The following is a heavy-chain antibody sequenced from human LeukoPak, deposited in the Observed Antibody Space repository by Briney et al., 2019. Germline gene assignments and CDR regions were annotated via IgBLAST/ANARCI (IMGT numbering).Heavy chain of an antibody. V-gene: IGHV4-39*07. CDR1: GASISSSTYH. Sequence: PSQTLSLTCNVSGASISSSTYHWGWIRQPPGKGLEWIASIYYRGRTYYNPSLKSRVTISVDTSKNQFSLKLSSVTAADTAVYYCASVIAVADPDAFDIWGQGTMVTVSS. CDR3: ASVIAVADPDAFDI. CDR2: IYYRGRT. J-gene: IGHJ3*02. D-gene: IGHD6-19*01.